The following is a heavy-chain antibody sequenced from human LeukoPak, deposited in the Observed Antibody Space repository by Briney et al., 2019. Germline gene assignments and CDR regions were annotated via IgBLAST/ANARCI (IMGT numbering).Heavy chain of an antibody. D-gene: IGHD2-8*01. CDR3: AKDLGYCTNGVCYNHFDY. CDR1: GFTFSSYA. V-gene: IGHV3-23*01. CDR2: ISGSGGST. Sequence: PGRSLRLSCAASGFTFSSYAMSWVRQAPGKGLEWVSGISGSGGSTYYADSVKGRFTISRDNSKNTLYLQMNSLRAEDTAVYYCAKDLGYCTNGVCYNHFDYWGQGTLVTVSS. J-gene: IGHJ4*02.